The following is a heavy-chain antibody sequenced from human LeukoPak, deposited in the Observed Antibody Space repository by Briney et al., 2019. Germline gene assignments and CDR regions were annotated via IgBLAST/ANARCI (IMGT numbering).Heavy chain of an antibody. CDR2: IYYTGNT. CDR3: TKSDGYGLIRI. Sequence: PSETLSLTCSVSGDPITGYYWGWIRQPPGKGLEWIGNIYYTGNTYYNSSLKNRVTISLDTSKNQFSLKVISMTAADTAAYYCTKSDGYGLIRICGRGTMVTVSS. CDR1: GDPITGYY. V-gene: IGHV4-39*07. D-gene: IGHD3-10*01. J-gene: IGHJ3*02.